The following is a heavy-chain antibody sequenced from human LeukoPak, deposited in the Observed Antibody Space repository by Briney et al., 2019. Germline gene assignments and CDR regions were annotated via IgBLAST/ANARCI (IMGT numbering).Heavy chain of an antibody. CDR3: ARDYYDSSGYYRNWFDP. CDR2: INPSGGST. V-gene: IGHV1-46*01. Sequence: EASVKVSCKASGYTFTSYYMHWVRQAPGQGLEWMGIINPSGGSTSYAQKFQGRVTMTRDTSTSTVYMELSSLRSEDTAVYYCARDYYDSSGYYRNWFDPWGQGTLVTVSS. D-gene: IGHD3-22*01. J-gene: IGHJ5*02. CDR1: GYTFTSYY.